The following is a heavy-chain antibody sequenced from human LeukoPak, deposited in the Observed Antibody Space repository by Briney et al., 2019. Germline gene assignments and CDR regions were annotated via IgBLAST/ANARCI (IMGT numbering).Heavy chain of an antibody. CDR1: GYTFTSYG. Sequence: ASEKVSCKASGYTFTSYGISWVRQAPGPGLEWMGWSNAYNGNTNYAQTLQGRVTMTTARSTGTAYLELRPLRSDETTVYYCARDLLLKGSVAAKTDYWGQATLVTVSS. D-gene: IGHD2/OR15-2a*01. CDR2: SNAYNGNT. J-gene: IGHJ4*01. V-gene: IGHV1-18*01. CDR3: ARDLLLKGSVAAKTDY.